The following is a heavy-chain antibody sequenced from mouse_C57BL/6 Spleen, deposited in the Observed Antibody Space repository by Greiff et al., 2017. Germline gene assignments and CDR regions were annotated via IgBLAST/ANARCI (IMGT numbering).Heavy chain of an antibody. J-gene: IGHJ3*01. Sequence: EVNVVESGGGLVKPGGSLKLSCAASGFTFSDYGMHWVRQAPEKGLEWVAYISSGSSTIYYADTVKGRFTISRDNAKNTLFLQMTSLRSEDTAMYYCARPPYYGSSYWFAYWGQGTLVTVSA. V-gene: IGHV5-17*01. D-gene: IGHD1-1*01. CDR3: ARPPYYGSSYWFAY. CDR2: ISSGSSTI. CDR1: GFTFSDYG.